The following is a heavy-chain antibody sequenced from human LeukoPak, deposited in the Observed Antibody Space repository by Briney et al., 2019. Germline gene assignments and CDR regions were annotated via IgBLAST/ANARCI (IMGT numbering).Heavy chain of an antibody. CDR3: AKRGVVIRVILVGFHKEAYYFDS. Sequence: GGSLRLSCAVSGITLSNYGMSWVRQALGKGLEWVAGLSGSGGGTNYADSVKGRFTISRDNAKNTLYLQMNSLRAEDTAVYFCAKRGVVIRVILVGFHKEAYYFDSWGQGALVTVSS. D-gene: IGHD3-10*01. V-gene: IGHV3-23*01. CDR2: LSGSGGGT. J-gene: IGHJ4*02. CDR1: GITLSNYG.